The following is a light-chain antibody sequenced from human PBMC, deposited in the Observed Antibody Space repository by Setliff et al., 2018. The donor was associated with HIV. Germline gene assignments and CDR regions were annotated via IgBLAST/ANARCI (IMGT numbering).Light chain of an antibody. J-gene: IGLJ1*01. CDR2: DVT. CDR3: NTYISSTPNYV. Sequence: QSVLAQPASVSGSPGQSITITCSGSHTDIGGYDRVSWYQHHPGKAPRLIIYDVTNRPSGVSDRFSGSKSGNTASLTISGLQAEDEADYYCNTYISSTPNYVFGTGTKVTVL. V-gene: IGLV2-14*01. CDR1: HTDIGGYDR.